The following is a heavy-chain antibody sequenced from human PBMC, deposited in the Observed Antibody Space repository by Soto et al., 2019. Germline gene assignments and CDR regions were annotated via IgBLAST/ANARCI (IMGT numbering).Heavy chain of an antibody. CDR3: ARHLPAAGGYYGY. Sequence: QLQLQESGPGLVKPSETLSLTCTVSGDSVSSSNYYWGWIRHPPGRGLEWIGSILHGGNTYYNPSLKSRVTISVDTSKNQFSLKLSSVAASDTAIYYCARHLPAAGGYYGYWGQGTLVTVSS. CDR2: ILHGGNT. V-gene: IGHV4-39*01. D-gene: IGHD3-10*01. CDR1: GDSVSSSNYY. J-gene: IGHJ4*02.